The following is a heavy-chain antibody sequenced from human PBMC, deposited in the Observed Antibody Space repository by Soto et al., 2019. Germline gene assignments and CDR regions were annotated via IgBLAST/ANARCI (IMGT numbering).Heavy chain of an antibody. CDR3: ARAGLELTGKHDYFQH. D-gene: IGHD1-7*01. V-gene: IGHV1-69*13. CDR1: GGTFSSYA. J-gene: IGHJ1*01. Sequence: GASVKVSCKASGGTFSSYAISWVRQAPGQGLEWMGGIIPIFGTANYAQKFQGRVTITADESTSTAYMELSSLRSEDTAVYYCARAGLELTGKHDYFQHWGQGTLVTVSS. CDR2: IIPIFGTA.